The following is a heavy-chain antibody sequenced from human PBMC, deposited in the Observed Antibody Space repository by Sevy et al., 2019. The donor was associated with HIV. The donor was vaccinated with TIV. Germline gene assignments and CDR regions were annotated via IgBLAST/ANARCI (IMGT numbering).Heavy chain of an antibody. CDR3: ASHNYSDRSGYYYRLWFDD. CDR1: SGSISSSTYY. D-gene: IGHD3-22*01. V-gene: IGHV4-39*01. Sequence: SETLSLTCTVSSGSISSSTYYWAWIRQPPGKGLEWIGSIFYSGSPYYNPSLQSRLTISVDTSKNQFSLKLSSVTAADTAVYYYASHNYSDRSGYYYRLWFDDWGRGTLVTVSS. CDR2: IFYSGSP. J-gene: IGHJ4*02.